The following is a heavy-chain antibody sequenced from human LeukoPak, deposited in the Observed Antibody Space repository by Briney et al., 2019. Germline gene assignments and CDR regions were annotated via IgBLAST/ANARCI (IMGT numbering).Heavy chain of an antibody. CDR2: IKQDGSEK. J-gene: IGHJ4*02. V-gene: IGHV3-7*01. D-gene: IGHD4-17*01. CDR1: GCTFSSYW. Sequence: PGGSLRLSCAASGCTFSSYWMSWVRQAPGKGLAWVANIKQDGSEKYYVDSVKGRFTISRDNAKNSLYLQMNSLRPEDTAVYYCARDPATTVTTYAYWGQGTLVTVSS. CDR3: ARDPATTVTTYAY.